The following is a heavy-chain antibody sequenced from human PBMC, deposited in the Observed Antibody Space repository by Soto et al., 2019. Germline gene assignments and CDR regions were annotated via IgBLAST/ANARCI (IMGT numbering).Heavy chain of an antibody. CDR2: ISYDGSNK. CDR3: ARGGYSNSLYYFVY. V-gene: IGHV3-30*03. D-gene: IGHD4-4*01. CDR1: GFTFSSYG. Sequence: QVQLVESGGGVVQPGRSLRLSCAATGFTFSSYGMHWVRQAPGKGLEWVAVISYDGSNKYYADSVKGRFTISRDNSKNTLYLQMNSLRAEDTAVYYCARGGYSNSLYYFVYWGQGTLVTVSS. J-gene: IGHJ4*02.